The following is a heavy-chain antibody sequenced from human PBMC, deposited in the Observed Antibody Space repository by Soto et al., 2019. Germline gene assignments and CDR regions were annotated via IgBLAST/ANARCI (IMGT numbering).Heavy chain of an antibody. Sequence: GGSLRLSCAASGFTFSSYAMHWVRQAPGKGLEWVAVISYDGSNKYYADSVKGRFTISRDNSKNTLYLQMNSLRAEDTAVYYCARDKRVTHEYYYYYGMDVWGQGTTVTVSS. V-gene: IGHV3-30-3*01. CDR2: ISYDGSNK. J-gene: IGHJ6*02. D-gene: IGHD4-4*01. CDR1: GFTFSSYA. CDR3: ARDKRVTHEYYYYYGMDV.